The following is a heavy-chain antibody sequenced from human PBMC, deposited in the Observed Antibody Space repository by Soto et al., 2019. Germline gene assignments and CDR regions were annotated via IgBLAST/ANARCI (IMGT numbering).Heavy chain of an antibody. J-gene: IGHJ4*02. CDR3: ARSPGGYFDWLTSSSFDY. V-gene: IGHV1-18*01. CDR1: GYTFTSNG. Sequence: QVQLVQSGAEVKKPGASVKVSYKASGYTFTSNGISWVRQAPGQGLEWMGWISAYNGNTNYAQKLQGRVTMTTDTSTSTAYMELRSLRSDDTAVYYCARSPGGYFDWLTSSSFDYWGQGTLVTVSS. D-gene: IGHD3-9*01. CDR2: ISAYNGNT.